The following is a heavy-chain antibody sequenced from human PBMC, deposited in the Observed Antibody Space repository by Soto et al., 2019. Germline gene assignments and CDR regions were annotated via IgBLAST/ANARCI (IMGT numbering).Heavy chain of an antibody. D-gene: IGHD2-2*01. Sequence: SATLSLICTVSGGFMRNVYWSWIRQPRGRRLAWLGFIFHSRNAKYNPSLQRRLTISLDTPKSHLSPSLDSVTPADTAVYFCARAHAPSLPFDYWGLGTLVTVSS. CDR1: GGFMRNVY. CDR2: IFHSRNA. V-gene: IGHV4-59*01. CDR3: ARAHAPSLPFDY. J-gene: IGHJ4*01.